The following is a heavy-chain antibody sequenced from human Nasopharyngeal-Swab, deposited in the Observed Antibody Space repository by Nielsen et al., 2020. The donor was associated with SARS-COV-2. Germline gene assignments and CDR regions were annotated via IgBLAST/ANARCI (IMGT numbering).Heavy chain of an antibody. Sequence: GGSLRLSCAASRLTFTGYSMNWVRQAPGKGLEWVSYISSSTTTIYYADSVKGRFTISRDNAKNSLYLQMNSLRAEDTAVYYCARSTVTNLDYWGQGTLVTVSS. CDR2: ISSSTTTI. CDR1: RLTFTGYS. J-gene: IGHJ4*02. CDR3: ARSTVTNLDY. V-gene: IGHV3-48*04. D-gene: IGHD4-17*01.